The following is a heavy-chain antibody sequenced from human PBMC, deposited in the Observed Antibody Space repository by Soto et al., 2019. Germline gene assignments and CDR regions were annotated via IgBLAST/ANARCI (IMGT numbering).Heavy chain of an antibody. V-gene: IGHV3-33*01. Sequence: QVQLVESGGGVVQPGRSLRLSCAASGFSFSKYGMHWVRQAPGKGLEWVAVIWYDGSQKYYGDSVKGRFTIFRDNSKNTLYLQMNSLRGEDTAVYYCARTGDLSFFLDYWGQGTLVTVSS. CDR2: IWYDGSQK. J-gene: IGHJ4*02. D-gene: IGHD3-16*01. CDR1: GFSFSKYG. CDR3: ARTGDLSFFLDY.